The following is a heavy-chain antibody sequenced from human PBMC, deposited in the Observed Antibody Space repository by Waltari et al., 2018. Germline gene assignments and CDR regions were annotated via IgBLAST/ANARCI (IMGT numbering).Heavy chain of an antibody. J-gene: IGHJ4*02. CDR2: IYTSGST. Sequence: QVQLQESGPGLVKPSETLSLTCTVSGGSISSGSYYWSWIRQPAGKGLEWIGRIYTSGSTHYNPSLKSRVTISVDTSKNHFSLKLTSVTAADTAVYYCARAAAAGTNSWTFDLWGQGTLVTVSS. CDR1: GGSISSGSYY. V-gene: IGHV4-61*02. D-gene: IGHD6-13*01. CDR3: ARAAAAGTNSWTFDL.